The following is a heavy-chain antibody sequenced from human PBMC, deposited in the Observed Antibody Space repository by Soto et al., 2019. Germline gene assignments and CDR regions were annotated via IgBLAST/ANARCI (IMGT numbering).Heavy chain of an antibody. Sequence: GGSLRLCCAASGFTFSSYAMSWVRQAPGKGLEWVSAISGSGGSTYYADSVKGRFTISRDNSKNTLYLQMNSLRAEDTAVYYCAKYLTMIVVAELDYWGQGTLVTVSS. V-gene: IGHV3-23*01. CDR1: GFTFSSYA. CDR3: AKYLTMIVVAELDY. CDR2: ISGSGGST. J-gene: IGHJ4*02. D-gene: IGHD3-22*01.